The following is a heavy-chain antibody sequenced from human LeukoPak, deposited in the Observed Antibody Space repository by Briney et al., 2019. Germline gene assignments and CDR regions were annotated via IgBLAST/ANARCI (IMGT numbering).Heavy chain of an antibody. CDR3: ANSGNYYDSSGFDAFDI. V-gene: IGHV3-30*18. J-gene: IGHJ3*02. CDR1: GFTFSSYG. Sequence: GRSLRLSCAASGFTFSSYGMHWVRQAPGKGLEWVAVISYDGSNKYYADSVKGRLTISRDNSKNTLYLQMNSLRAEDTAVYYCANSGNYYDSSGFDAFDIWGQGTMVTVSS. D-gene: IGHD3-22*01. CDR2: ISYDGSNK.